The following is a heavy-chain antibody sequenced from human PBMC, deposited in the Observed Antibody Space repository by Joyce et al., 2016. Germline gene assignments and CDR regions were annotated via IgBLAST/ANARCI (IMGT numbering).Heavy chain of an antibody. CDR3: ARGYSSSSDGYYYYYYYMDV. CDR1: GYTFAGYD. D-gene: IGHD6-6*01. V-gene: IGHV1-2*06. Sequence: QVQLVQSGAEVKKPGASVKVSCKASGYTFAGYDIHWVRPAPGRGLEWMGRINPNSGVRNYAQKFQERVTMTRDTSISTAYMELSRLRSDDTAVYYCARGYSSSSDGYYYYYYYMDVWGKGTTVTVPS. CDR2: INPNSGVR. J-gene: IGHJ6*03.